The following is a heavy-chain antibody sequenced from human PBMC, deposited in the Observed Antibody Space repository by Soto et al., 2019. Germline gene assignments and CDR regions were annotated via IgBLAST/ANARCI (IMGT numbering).Heavy chain of an antibody. CDR2: IYFDGITT. CDR1: GFTFNTHW. D-gene: IGHD1-26*01. V-gene: IGHV3-74*01. CDR3: ARGGAMGVDY. Sequence: GGSLRLSCTASGFTFNTHWMHWVRQAPGKGLVWVSRIYFDGITTNYADSVKGRLTVSKDNAKNTVYLHVNTLRDEDTAVYYCARGGAMGVDYWGQGTLVTVSS. J-gene: IGHJ4*02.